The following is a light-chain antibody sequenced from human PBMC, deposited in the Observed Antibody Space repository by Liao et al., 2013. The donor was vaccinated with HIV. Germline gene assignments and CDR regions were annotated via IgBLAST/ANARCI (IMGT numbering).Light chain of an antibody. J-gene: IGLJ1*01. V-gene: IGLV3-21*01. CDR1: NIGRKS. CDR3: QVWDSNSDHPYV. CDR2: YDS. Sequence: SYELTQPPSVSVAPGRTATITCGGNNIGRKSVHWYQQKPGQAPVLVIYYDSDRPSVIPERFSGSNSGNTATLSISRVEAGDEADYYCQVWDSNSDHPYVFGTGTKVTVL.